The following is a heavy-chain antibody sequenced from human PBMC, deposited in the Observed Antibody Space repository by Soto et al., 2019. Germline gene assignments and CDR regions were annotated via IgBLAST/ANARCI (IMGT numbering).Heavy chain of an antibody. CDR1: GYTFTSSY. V-gene: IGHV1-46*03. CDR3: GRGLFTGDY. CDR2: INPMGGST. J-gene: IGHJ4*02. D-gene: IGHD3-16*01. Sequence: QVQLVQSGAEMKKPGASVKVSCKASGYTFTSSYIHWVRQAPGQGLEWMAIINPMGGSTNYAQKFQGGVTVNMDTSASTVYMELSSLRSEDTAVYYCGRGLFTGDYWGQGTLVTVSS.